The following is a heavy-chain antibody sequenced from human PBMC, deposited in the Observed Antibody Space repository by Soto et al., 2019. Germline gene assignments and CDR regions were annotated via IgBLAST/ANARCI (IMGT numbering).Heavy chain of an antibody. CDR1: GYTLTELA. D-gene: IGHD3-3*01. CDR3: ATRGGSGSRWDYYYGMDV. Sequence: ASVKVSCKVSGYTLTELAMHWVRQDPGKGPEWMGGFDPEDGETIYAQKFQGRFTMTQDTSTDTAYMELSSLRSEHTAVYYCATRGGSGSRWDYYYGMDVWGQGTTVTVSS. CDR2: FDPEDGET. V-gene: IGHV1-24*01. J-gene: IGHJ6*02.